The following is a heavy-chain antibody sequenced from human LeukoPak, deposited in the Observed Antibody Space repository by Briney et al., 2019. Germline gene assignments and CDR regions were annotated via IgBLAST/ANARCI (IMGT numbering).Heavy chain of an antibody. Sequence: GGSLRLSCAASGFTFSSYGMHWVRQAPGKGLEWVAVIWYDGSNKYYADSVKGRFTISRDNSKNTLYLQMNSLRAEDTAVYYCARVLRGWLPPYYYYMDVWGKGTTVTVSS. CDR1: GFTFSSYG. J-gene: IGHJ6*03. D-gene: IGHD5-12*01. V-gene: IGHV3-33*01. CDR2: IWYDGSNK. CDR3: ARVLRGWLPPYYYYMDV.